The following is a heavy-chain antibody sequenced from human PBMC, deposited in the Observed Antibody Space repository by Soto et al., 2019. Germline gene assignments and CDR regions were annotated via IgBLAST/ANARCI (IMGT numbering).Heavy chain of an antibody. CDR2: IYYIGPT. CDR1: GDSLGSGDYF. Sequence: HVQLQESGPGLVKPSQTMSFTCTVSGDSLGSGDYFLTWISQPPGKGLEWIGYIYYIGPTFYNPALESRVNLSIDTAKGHFTRRLTSFTAADTAVYSCSRGSTSYGLLPWGQGTRVTFSS. CDR3: SRGSTSYGLLP. D-gene: IGHD3-10*01. J-gene: IGHJ5*02. V-gene: IGHV4-30-4*01.